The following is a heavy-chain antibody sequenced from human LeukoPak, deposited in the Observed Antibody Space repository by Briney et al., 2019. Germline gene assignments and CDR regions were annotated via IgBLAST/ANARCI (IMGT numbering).Heavy chain of an antibody. Sequence: GGSLRLSCAAAGFTFSSYAMNWVRQAPGKGLEWVSAISGSGDTTYYVDSVKGRFTISRDNSKNTLYLQMNSLRAEDRALYYCAKDRLQGLDYWGQGTLVTVSS. D-gene: IGHD2-15*01. J-gene: IGHJ4*02. V-gene: IGHV3-23*01. CDR2: ISGSGDTT. CDR3: AKDRLQGLDY. CDR1: GFTFSSYA.